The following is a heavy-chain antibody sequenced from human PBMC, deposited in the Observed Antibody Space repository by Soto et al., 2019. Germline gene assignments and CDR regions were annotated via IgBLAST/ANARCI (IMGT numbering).Heavy chain of an antibody. CDR1: GGSFSGYY. CDR3: ARRHSATWLFDY. CDR2: IYSGGST. J-gene: IGHJ4*02. Sequence: SETLSLTCAVYGGSFSGYYWGWIRQPPGKGLEYIGSIYSGGSTYYNPSLKSRVTLSVDATQNQFSLRLTSVTAADTAVYYCARRHSATWLFDYWGLGTLVTVSS. V-gene: IGHV4-39*01. D-gene: IGHD3-9*01.